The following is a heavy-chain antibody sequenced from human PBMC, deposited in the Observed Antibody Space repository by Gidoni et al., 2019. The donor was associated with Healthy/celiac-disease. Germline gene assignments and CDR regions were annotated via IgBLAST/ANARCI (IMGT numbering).Heavy chain of an antibody. D-gene: IGHD2-2*02. CDR3: AKVTALDIVVVPAAIYFDY. CDR2: IRDSGGST. Sequence: EVQLLAPGGGLVQPGGSLRLSCAASGFTFIRYAMIWLRQAPGTALEWVSAIRDSGGSTDDADAVKGRFTNSRDNSKNTLYLQMNSLRAEDTAVYYCAKVTALDIVVVPAAIYFDYWGQGTLITVSS. J-gene: IGHJ4*02. CDR1: GFTFIRYA. V-gene: IGHV3-23*01.